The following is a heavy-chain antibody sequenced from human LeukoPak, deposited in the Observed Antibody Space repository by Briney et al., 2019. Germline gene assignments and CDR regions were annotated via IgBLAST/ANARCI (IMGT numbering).Heavy chain of an antibody. V-gene: IGHV3-66*01. D-gene: IGHD3-10*01. J-gene: IGHJ1*01. CDR1: GXXVSSNF. CDR2: IYSGGTT. CDR3: AKVGRSGTYYTYESSQH. Sequence: PGGSLRLSCAASGXXVSSNFISWVRQAPGEGLEWVSIIYSGGTTYYADSLKGRFTISRDNSKNTVYLQMNSLRAEDTAVYYCAKVGRSGTYYTYESSQHWAQVSLATVSP.